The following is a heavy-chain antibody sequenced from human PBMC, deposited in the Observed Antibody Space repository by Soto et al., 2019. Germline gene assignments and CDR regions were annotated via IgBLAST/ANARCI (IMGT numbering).Heavy chain of an antibody. Sequence: ASETLSLTCAVSGYSISSGCFWGWIRQPPGKGLEWIANMYHDGNTHCNPSLKSRVTMSVDTPKNQFSLKLNSVTAADTAVYYCARESYSGYHSYDYWGQGILVTVSS. D-gene: IGHD5-12*01. J-gene: IGHJ4*02. CDR2: MYHDGNT. CDR3: ARESYSGYHSYDY. CDR1: GYSISSGCF. V-gene: IGHV4-38-2*02.